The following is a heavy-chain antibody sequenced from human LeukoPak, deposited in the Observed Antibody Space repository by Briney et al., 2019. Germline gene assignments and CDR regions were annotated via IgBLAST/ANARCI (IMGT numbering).Heavy chain of an antibody. CDR2: ISYDGSNK. V-gene: IGHV3-30-3*01. CDR3: ARGPPAIVVVTATDDP. J-gene: IGHJ5*02. D-gene: IGHD2-21*02. Sequence: GGSLRLSCAASGFTFSSYAMHWVRQAPGKGLEWVAVISYDGSNKYYADSVKGRFTISRDNSKNTLYLQMNSLRAEDTAVYYCARGPPAIVVVTATDDPWAQGTLVTVSS. CDR1: GFTFSSYA.